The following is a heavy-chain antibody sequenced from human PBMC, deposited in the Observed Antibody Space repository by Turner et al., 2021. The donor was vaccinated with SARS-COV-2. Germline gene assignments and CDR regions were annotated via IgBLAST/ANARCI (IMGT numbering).Heavy chain of an antibody. CDR3: ARHQGSTSGCDHGMNV. Sequence: QVQLVQSGAEVKKPGASVKVSCKASGYTFTSYGFSWVRQAPGQGLEWMGCITAYSGNTNYAQKLQGRVTMTTDTSTSTAYMELRSLRSDDTAVYYCARHQGSTSGCDHGMNVWGQGTAVIVS. V-gene: IGHV1-18*01. CDR1: GYTFTSYG. J-gene: IGHJ6*02. CDR2: ITAYSGNT. D-gene: IGHD5-12*01.